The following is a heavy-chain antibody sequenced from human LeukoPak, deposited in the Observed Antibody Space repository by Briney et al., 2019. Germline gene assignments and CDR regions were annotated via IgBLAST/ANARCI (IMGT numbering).Heavy chain of an antibody. V-gene: IGHV3-23*01. D-gene: IGHD1-1*01. J-gene: IGHJ2*01. CDR2: ISGSGVNT. CDR1: GFTFDNYA. Sequence: GGSLRLSCAASGFTFDNYAMNWVRQAPGKGLEWVLGISGSGVNTYYADSVKGRFTISRDNSKNTLYLQMNSLRVEDTAIYYCAKPRAMTTGVGRYFDLWGRGTLVTVSS. CDR3: AKPRAMTTGVGRYFDL.